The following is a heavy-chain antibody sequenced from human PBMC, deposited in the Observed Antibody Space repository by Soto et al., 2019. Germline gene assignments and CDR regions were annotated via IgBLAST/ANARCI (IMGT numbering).Heavy chain of an antibody. V-gene: IGHV3-21*01. Sequence: GGSLRLSCAASGFTFSSYSMNWVRQAPGKGLEWVSSISSSSSYIYYADSVKGRFTISRDNAKNSLYLQMNSLRAEDTAVYYCAREAADKDILTGYYLNWFDPWGQGTLVTVSS. J-gene: IGHJ5*02. CDR3: AREAADKDILTGYYLNWFDP. CDR2: ISSSSSYI. D-gene: IGHD3-9*01. CDR1: GFTFSSYS.